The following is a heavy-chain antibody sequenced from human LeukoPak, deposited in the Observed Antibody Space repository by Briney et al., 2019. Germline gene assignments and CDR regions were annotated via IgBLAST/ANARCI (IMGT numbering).Heavy chain of an antibody. CDR1: GFAFSTYA. CDR2: ITSDSNTI. J-gene: IGHJ4*02. D-gene: IGHD2-15*01. V-gene: IGHV3-48*01. Sequence: GGSLRLSCAASGFAFSTYAMNWVRQALGKGLEWVSFITSDSNTIYYADSMKGRFTISRDNAENSLYLQMNSLSAEDTAVYYCARDRMGGSFDYWGQGTLVTVSS. CDR3: ARDRMGGSFDY.